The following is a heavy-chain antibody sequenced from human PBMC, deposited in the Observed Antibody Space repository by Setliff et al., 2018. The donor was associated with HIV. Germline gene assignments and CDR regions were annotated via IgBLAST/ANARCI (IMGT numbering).Heavy chain of an antibody. CDR2: MYPGASDT. CDR3: ARRPVSDTFDV. J-gene: IGHJ3*01. CDR1: GYTFTNYW. V-gene: IGHV5-51*01. Sequence: GESLKISCKGSGYTFTNYWIGWVRQMPGKGLEWMGIMYPGASDTRYSPSFQGLVTISADWSITTAFLQWNSLKASDTAMYYCARRPVSDTFDVWGQGTMVTVSS.